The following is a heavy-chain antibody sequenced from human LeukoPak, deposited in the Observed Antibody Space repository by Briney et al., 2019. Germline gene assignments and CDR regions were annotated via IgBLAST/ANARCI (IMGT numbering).Heavy chain of an antibody. J-gene: IGHJ4*02. CDR1: GFTSSSYG. V-gene: IGHV3-30*02. Sequence: PGGSLRLSCAASGFTSSSYGMHWVRPAPGKGLEWVAFIRYDGSNKYYADSVKGRFTISRDNSKNTLYLQMNSLRAEDTAVYYCAKEPLPYYSSSYFDYWGQGTLVTVSS. D-gene: IGHD6-13*01. CDR2: IRYDGSNK. CDR3: AKEPLPYYSSSYFDY.